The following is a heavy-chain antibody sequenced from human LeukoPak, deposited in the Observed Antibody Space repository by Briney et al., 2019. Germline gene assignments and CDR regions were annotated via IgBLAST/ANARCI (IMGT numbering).Heavy chain of an antibody. D-gene: IGHD6-13*01. J-gene: IGHJ4*02. V-gene: IGHV1-2*06. CDR2: INPNSGGT. CDR1: GYTFTGYY. CDR3: ASFIAAAESGDY. Sequence: ASVKVSCKASGYTFTGYYMHWVRQAPGQGLEWMGRINPNSGGTNYAQKFQGRVTMTRDTSISTAYMELSRLRSDDTAVYYCASFIAAAESGDYWGQGTLVTVSS.